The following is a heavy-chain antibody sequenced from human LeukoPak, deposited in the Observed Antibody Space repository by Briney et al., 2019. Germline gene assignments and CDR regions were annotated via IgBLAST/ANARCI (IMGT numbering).Heavy chain of an antibody. D-gene: IGHD1-26*01. CDR3: ARGVSGSYLLDY. V-gene: IGHV3-30-3*01. Sequence: GGSLRLSCAASGFTFSTFAMHWVRQAPGKGLEWVAVISYDGNNKYYADSVKGRFTISRDNSKNTLYLQMNSLRAEDTAVYYCARGVSGSYLLDYWGQGTLVTVSS. J-gene: IGHJ4*02. CDR2: ISYDGNNK. CDR1: GFTFSTFA.